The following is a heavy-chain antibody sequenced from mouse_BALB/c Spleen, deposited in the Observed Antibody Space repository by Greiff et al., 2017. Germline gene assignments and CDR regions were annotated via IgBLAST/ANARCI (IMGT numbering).Heavy chain of an antibody. D-gene: IGHD1-1*01. CDR1: GFTFSSYY. CDR3: ARRTTFTTVFDY. Sequence: DVKLVESGGGLVKLGGSLKLSCAASGFTFSSYYMSWVRQTPEKRLELVAAINSNGGSTYYPDTVKGRFTISRDNAKNTLYLQMSSLKSEDTALYYCARRTTFTTVFDYWGQGTTLTVSS. V-gene: IGHV5-6-2*01. J-gene: IGHJ2*01. CDR2: INSNGGST.